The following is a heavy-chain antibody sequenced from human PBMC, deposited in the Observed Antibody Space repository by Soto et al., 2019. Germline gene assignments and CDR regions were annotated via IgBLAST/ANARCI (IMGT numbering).Heavy chain of an antibody. Sequence: SETLSLTCAVYGGSFSGYYWSWIRQPPGKGLEWIGEINHSGSTNYNPSLKSRVTISVDRSKNQFSLKLSSVTAADTAVYYCARSFYGSGSYYGGSHYFDYWGRGTLVT. CDR3: ARSFYGSGSYYGGSHYFDY. CDR2: INHSGST. V-gene: IGHV4-34*01. D-gene: IGHD3-10*01. CDR1: GGSFSGYY. J-gene: IGHJ4*02.